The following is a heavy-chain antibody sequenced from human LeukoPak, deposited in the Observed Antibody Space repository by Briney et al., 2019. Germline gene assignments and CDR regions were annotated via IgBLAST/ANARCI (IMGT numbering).Heavy chain of an antibody. CDR3: AREGLYGDYVWSLDY. CDR1: GGSVSSGSYY. J-gene: IGHJ4*02. CDR2: IYYSCST. D-gene: IGHD4-17*01. Sequence: SETLSLTCTVSGGSVSSGSYYWSWIRQPPGKGLEWIGYIYYSCSTNYTPSLKSRVTISVDKSKNQFSLKLSSVTAADTAVYYCAREGLYGDYVWSLDYWGQGTLVTVSS. V-gene: IGHV4-61*01.